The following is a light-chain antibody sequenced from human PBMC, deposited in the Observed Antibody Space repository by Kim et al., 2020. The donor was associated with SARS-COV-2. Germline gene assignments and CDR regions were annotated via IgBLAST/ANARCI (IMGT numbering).Light chain of an antibody. CDR1: SSDVGGYNY. CDR3: SSYTSSSTLEV. V-gene: IGLV2-14*03. CDR2: DVS. Sequence: QSITISCTGTSSDVGGYNYVSWYQRHPGKVPKLMIFDVSNRPSGVSNRFSGSKSGNTASLTISGLQAEDEADYYCSSYTSSSTLEVFGTGTKVTVL. J-gene: IGLJ1*01.